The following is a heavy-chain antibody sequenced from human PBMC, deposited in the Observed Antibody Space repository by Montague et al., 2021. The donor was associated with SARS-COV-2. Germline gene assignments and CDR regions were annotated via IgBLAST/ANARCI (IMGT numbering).Heavy chain of an antibody. J-gene: IGHJ4*02. CDR3: ARGPPSVSMIVVVFTSASYCFDY. CDR2: IKQSGST. D-gene: IGHD3-22*01. Sequence: SETLSLTCAVYGGSFGDDHWSWIRQPPGKGLEWIGDIKQSGSTNYNPSLKSRVTISVDTSKNQFSLKVTSLTAADTAVYFCARGPPSVSMIVVVFTSASYCFDYWGQGAQVTVSS. CDR1: GGSFGDDH. V-gene: IGHV4-34*01.